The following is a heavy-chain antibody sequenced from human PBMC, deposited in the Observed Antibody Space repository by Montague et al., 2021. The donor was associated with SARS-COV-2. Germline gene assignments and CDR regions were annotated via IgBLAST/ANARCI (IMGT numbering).Heavy chain of an antibody. CDR3: ARDVSPSSLMDV. D-gene: IGHD6-13*01. CDR2: IYSGGST. V-gene: IGHV3-53*01. Sequence: FLRLSCAASGFTVSSNCMSWVRQAPGKGLEWVSVIYSGGSTYYADPVKGRFTIARDNSKNTLYLQMNSLRAEDTAVYYCARDVSPSSLMDVWGQGTTVTVSS. J-gene: IGHJ6*02. CDR1: GFTVSSNC.